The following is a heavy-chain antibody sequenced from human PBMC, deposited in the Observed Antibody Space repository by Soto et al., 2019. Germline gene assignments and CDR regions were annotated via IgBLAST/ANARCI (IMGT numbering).Heavy chain of an antibody. V-gene: IGHV3-48*01. J-gene: IGHJ3*02. D-gene: IGHD3-16*02. CDR1: GFTFSSYS. CDR3: ARDQDPLGPRDAFDI. CDR2: ISSSSSTI. Sequence: GGSLRLSCAASGFTFSSYSMNWVRQAPGKGLEWVSYISSSSSTIYYADSVKGRFTISRDNAKNSLYLQMNSLRAEDTAVYYCARDQDPLGPRDAFDIWGQGTMVTVSS.